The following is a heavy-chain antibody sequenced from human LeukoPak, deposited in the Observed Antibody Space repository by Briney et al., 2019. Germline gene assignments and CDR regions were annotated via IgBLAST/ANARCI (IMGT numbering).Heavy chain of an antibody. CDR1: GFTFSSYS. Sequence: GGSLRLSCAACGFTFSSYSMNWVRQAPGKGLEWVSSISSSSSYIYYADSVKGRFTISRDNAKNSLYLQMSSLRAEDTAVYYCARTIAARGDYWGQGTLVTVSS. D-gene: IGHD6-13*01. V-gene: IGHV3-21*01. CDR2: ISSSSSYI. J-gene: IGHJ4*02. CDR3: ARTIAARGDY.